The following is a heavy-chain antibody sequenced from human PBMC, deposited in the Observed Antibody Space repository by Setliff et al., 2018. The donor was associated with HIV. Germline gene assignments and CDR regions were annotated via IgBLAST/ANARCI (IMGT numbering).Heavy chain of an antibody. J-gene: IGHJ4*02. CDR3: ARGVGSGYPERVPHYYFDY. CDR2: INIRNGNT. CDR1: GYSFTTSG. V-gene: IGHV1-18*01. D-gene: IGHD5-12*01. Sequence: ASVKVSRKASGYSFTTSGVSWVRQAPGQGLEWMGWINIRNGNTNYAQKFQGRVTMTTDTSTSTAYMGLRSLRSDDTAVYYCARGVGSGYPERVPHYYFDYWGQGTLVTSPQ.